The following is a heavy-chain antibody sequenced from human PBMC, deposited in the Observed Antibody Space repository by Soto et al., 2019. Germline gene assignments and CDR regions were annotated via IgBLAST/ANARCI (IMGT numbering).Heavy chain of an antibody. J-gene: IGHJ4*02. CDR2: IDPSDAYT. V-gene: IGHV5-10-1*01. CDR1: GYSFTSYW. CDR3: ARHSGPYSSSSPVGY. D-gene: IGHD6-6*01. Sequence: GESLKISCKCSGYSFTSYWIGWVRQIPGKGLEWMGRIDPSDAYTTYSPSFQGHVTISVDKSISTAYLQWSSLKASDTAMYYCARHSGPYSSSSPVGYWGQGTLVTVPQ.